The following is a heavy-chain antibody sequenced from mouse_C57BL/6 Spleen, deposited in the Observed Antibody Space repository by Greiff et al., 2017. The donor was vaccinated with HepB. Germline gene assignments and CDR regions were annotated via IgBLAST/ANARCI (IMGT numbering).Heavy chain of an antibody. CDR1: GYTFTSYW. CDR2: INPSSGYT. V-gene: IGHV1-7*01. Sequence: QVQLKQSGAELAKPGASVKLSCKASGYTFTSYWMHWVKQRPGQGLEWIGYINPSSGYTKYNQKFKDKATLTADKSSSTAYMQLSSLTYEDSAVYYCATIYDGYYDAMDYWGQGTSVTVSS. CDR3: ATIYDGYYDAMDY. D-gene: IGHD2-3*01. J-gene: IGHJ4*01.